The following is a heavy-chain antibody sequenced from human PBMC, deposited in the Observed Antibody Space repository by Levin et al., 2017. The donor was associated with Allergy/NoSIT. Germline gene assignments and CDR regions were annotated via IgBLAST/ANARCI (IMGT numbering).Heavy chain of an antibody. J-gene: IGHJ4*02. CDR3: ARVALNYYGWRSYYYKLAAGLDY. CDR1: GFTFSSYA. CDR2: ISYDGSNK. Sequence: SCAASGFTFSSYAMHWVRQAPGKGLEWVAVISYDGSNKYYADSVKGRFTISRDNSKNTLYLQMKSLRAEDTAVYYGARVALNYYGWRSYYYKLAAGLDYWGQGTLVTVSS. V-gene: IGHV3-30-3*01. D-gene: IGHD3-10*01.